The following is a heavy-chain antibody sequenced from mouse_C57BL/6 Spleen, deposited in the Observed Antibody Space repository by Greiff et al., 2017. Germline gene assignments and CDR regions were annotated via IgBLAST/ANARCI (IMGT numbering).Heavy chain of an antibody. J-gene: IGHJ3*01. Sequence: VQLQQSGAELARPGASVKLSCTASGYTFTSYGISWVKQRTGQGLEWIGEIYPRSGNTYYNEKFKGKSTLTADKSSSTAYMELRSLTSEDSAVYFCARSGLRQGFAYWGQGTLVTVSA. CDR2: IYPRSGNT. CDR1: GYTFTSYG. D-gene: IGHD2-4*01. V-gene: IGHV1-81*01. CDR3: ARSGLRQGFAY.